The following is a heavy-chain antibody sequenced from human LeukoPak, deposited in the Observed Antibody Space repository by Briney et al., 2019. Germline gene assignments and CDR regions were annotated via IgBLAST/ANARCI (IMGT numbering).Heavy chain of an antibody. CDR2: IWYDGSNK. CDR1: GFTFSSYG. Sequence: GGSLRLSCAASGFTFSSYGMHWVRQAPGKGLEWVAVIWYDGSNKYYADSVKGRFTISRDNSKNTLYLQMNSLRAEDTAVYYCARDPDVAVAGTPLFDYWGQGTLVTVSP. V-gene: IGHV3-33*01. D-gene: IGHD6-19*01. J-gene: IGHJ4*02. CDR3: ARDPDVAVAGTPLFDY.